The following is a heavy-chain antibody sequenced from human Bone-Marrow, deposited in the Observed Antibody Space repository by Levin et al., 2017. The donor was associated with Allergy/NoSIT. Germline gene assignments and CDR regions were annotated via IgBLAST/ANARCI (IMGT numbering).Heavy chain of an antibody. J-gene: IGHJ4*02. Sequence: SGPTLVKPTQTLTLTCTFSGFSLTSGLSVAWFRQPPGKALEWLALIYWYDDKRYNTSLKSRLTVTKDTSKNHVVLTLTNMDPVDTATYYCSHRLHQSGTFHGDYWSQGTLVTVSS. CDR3: SHRLHQSGTFHGDY. CDR1: GFSLTSGLS. V-gene: IGHV2-5*01. D-gene: IGHD1-26*01. CDR2: IYWYDDK.